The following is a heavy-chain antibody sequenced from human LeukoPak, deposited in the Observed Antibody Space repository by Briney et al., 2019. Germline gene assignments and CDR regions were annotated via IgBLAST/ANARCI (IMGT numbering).Heavy chain of an antibody. CDR3: ARAHDAFDI. CDR1: GGSISGYY. Sequence: SETLSLTCTVSGGSISGYYWSWIRQPPGKGLECIGYIYYSGSTNYNPSLKSRVTISVDTSKNQFSLKLSSVTAADTAVYYCARAHDAFDIWGQGTMVTVSS. V-gene: IGHV4-59*01. J-gene: IGHJ3*02. CDR2: IYYSGST.